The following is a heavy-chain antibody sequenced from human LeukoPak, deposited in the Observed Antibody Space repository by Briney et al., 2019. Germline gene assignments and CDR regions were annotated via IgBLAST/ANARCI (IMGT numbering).Heavy chain of an antibody. CDR1: GFTFSSYG. CDR3: AKGGYYDSSGYYDAPDY. V-gene: IGHV3-30*18. CDR2: ISYDGSNK. D-gene: IGHD3-22*01. Sequence: PGRSLRLACAASGFTFSSYGMHWVRQAPGKGLEWVAVISYDGSNKYYADSVKGRFTISRDNSKNTLYLQMNSLRAEDTAVYYCAKGGYYDSSGYYDAPDYWGQGTLVTVSS. J-gene: IGHJ4*02.